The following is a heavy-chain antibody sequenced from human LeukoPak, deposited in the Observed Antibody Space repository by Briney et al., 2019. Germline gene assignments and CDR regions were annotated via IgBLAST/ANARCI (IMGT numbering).Heavy chain of an antibody. CDR2: IKYDGNEM. CDR1: GFTFSIYW. D-gene: IGHD3-10*01. Sequence: PGGSLRLSCTASGFTFSIYWMSWVRQAPGKGPEWVANIKYDGNEMYYVDSVKGRFSISRDNAKNSLYLQMNSLGVEDTAVYCATDWGSGRYIVAFDVWGQGTMVTVSS. J-gene: IGHJ3*01. CDR3: ATDWGSGRYIVAFDV. V-gene: IGHV3-7*03.